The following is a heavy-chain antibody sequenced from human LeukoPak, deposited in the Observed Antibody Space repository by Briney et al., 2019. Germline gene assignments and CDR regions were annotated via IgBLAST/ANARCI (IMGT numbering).Heavy chain of an antibody. CDR2: ISYDGSNK. Sequence: QPGRSLRLSCAASGFIFSNYGIHWVRQAPGKGLEWVTVISYDGSNKYYADSVKGRFTISRDNSKNTLYLQMNSLRAEDTAVYYCAREKSGYSSSSSWSVWFDPWGQGTLVTVSS. V-gene: IGHV3-30*03. J-gene: IGHJ5*02. D-gene: IGHD6-6*01. CDR3: AREKSGYSSSSSWSVWFDP. CDR1: GFIFSNYG.